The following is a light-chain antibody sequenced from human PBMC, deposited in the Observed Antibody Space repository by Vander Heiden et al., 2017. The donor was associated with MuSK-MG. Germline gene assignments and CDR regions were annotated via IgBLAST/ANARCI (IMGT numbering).Light chain of an antibody. J-gene: IGLJ2*01. CDR1: SSDVGGYNY. CDR2: DVN. V-gene: IGLV2-11*01. Sequence: QSALTQPRSVSGSPGLSVTISCPGTSSDVGGYNYVSWYQQHPGKAPKFMIYDVNKRPSGVPDRFSGSKSGNTASLTISGLQAEEEADYYCCSYAGTYTFLVFGGGTKLTVL. CDR3: CSYAGTYTFLV.